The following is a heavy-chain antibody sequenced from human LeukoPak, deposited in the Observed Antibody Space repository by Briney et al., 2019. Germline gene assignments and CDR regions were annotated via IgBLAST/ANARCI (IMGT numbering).Heavy chain of an antibody. Sequence: ASVKVSCKASGYTFTSYGISWVRQAPGQGLEWMGRIIPILGIANYAQKFQGRVTITADKSTSTAYMELSSLRSEDTAVYYCATHPVYSGGTLDAFDIWGQGTMVTVSS. CDR3: ATHPVYSGGTLDAFDI. D-gene: IGHD2-15*01. V-gene: IGHV1-69*04. J-gene: IGHJ3*02. CDR2: IIPILGIA. CDR1: GYTFTSYG.